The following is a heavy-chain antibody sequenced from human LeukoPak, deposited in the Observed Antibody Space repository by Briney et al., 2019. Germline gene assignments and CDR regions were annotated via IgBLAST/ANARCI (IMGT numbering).Heavy chain of an antibody. CDR2: INHSGSA. Sequence: PSETLSLTCTVSGGSISSSSYYWGWIRQPPGKGLEWIGEINHSGSANYNPSLKSRVTISLDTSKKQFSLKLSSVTAADTAVYYCARGQGTVTTHWGQGTLVTVSS. V-gene: IGHV4-39*07. D-gene: IGHD4-17*01. CDR1: GGSISSSSYY. CDR3: ARGQGTVTTH. J-gene: IGHJ4*02.